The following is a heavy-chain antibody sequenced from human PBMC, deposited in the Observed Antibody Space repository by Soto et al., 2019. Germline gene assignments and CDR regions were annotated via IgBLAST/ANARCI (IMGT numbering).Heavy chain of an antibody. J-gene: IGHJ6*02. CDR1: GYTFTGYY. CDR2: INPNSGGT. Sequence: ASVEVSCKASGYTFTGYYMHWVRQAPGQGLEWMGWINPNSGGTNYAQKFQGRVTMTRDTSISTAYMELSRLRSDDTAVYYCARDLDTPMATLPYYYYGMDVWGQGTPVTFSS. D-gene: IGHD5-18*01. CDR3: ARDLDTPMATLPYYYYGMDV. V-gene: IGHV1-2*02.